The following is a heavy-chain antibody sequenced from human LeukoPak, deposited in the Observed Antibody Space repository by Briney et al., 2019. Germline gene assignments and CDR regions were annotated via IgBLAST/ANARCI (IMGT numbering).Heavy chain of an antibody. Sequence: GASVKVSCKASGYTFTGYYMHWVRQAPGQGLERMGWINPNSGGTNYAQKFQGWVTMTRDTSISTAYMELSRLRSDDTAVYYCARGYCSGGSCYSPFDYWGQGTLVTVSS. J-gene: IGHJ4*02. CDR1: GYTFTGYY. CDR2: INPNSGGT. V-gene: IGHV1-2*04. D-gene: IGHD2-15*01. CDR3: ARGYCSGGSCYSPFDY.